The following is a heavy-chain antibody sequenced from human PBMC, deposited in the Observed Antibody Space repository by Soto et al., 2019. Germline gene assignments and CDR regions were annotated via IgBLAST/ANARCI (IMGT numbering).Heavy chain of an antibody. J-gene: IGHJ4*02. Sequence: ASVKVSCKASNYTFITYGITWVRQAPGQGLEWVGWITPYNGNTNYGQNFQGRATMTADTSTSTAYMELGSLTTDDTAVYYCARDTSFYFDYWGQGTRVTVSS. V-gene: IGHV1-18*01. CDR3: ARDTSFYFDY. D-gene: IGHD2-2*01. CDR1: NYTFITYG. CDR2: ITPYNGNT.